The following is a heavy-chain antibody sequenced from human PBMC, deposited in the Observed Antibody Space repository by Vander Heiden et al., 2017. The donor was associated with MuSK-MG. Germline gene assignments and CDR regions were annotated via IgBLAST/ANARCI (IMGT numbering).Heavy chain of an antibody. CDR2: ISGSGGRT. V-gene: IGHV3-23*04. J-gene: IGHJ4*02. CDR3: AKDRDIGTGYYVEGNDY. Sequence: EVQLVESGGGLVQPGGSLRLSCAASGFPFRSYAMSWVRQAPGKGLEWVSAISGSGGRTYYADSVKGRVTISRDNSKNTLYLQMNSLRAEDTAVYYCAKDRDIGTGYYVEGNDYWGQGTLVTVSS. D-gene: IGHD3-9*01. CDR1: GFPFRSYA.